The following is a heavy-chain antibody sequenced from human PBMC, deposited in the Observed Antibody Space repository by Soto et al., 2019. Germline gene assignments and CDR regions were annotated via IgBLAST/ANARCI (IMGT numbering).Heavy chain of an antibody. Sequence: PGGSLRLSCAASGFTFSSYSMNWVRQAPGKGLEWVSYISSTSSTIYYVDSVKGRFTISRDNAKNSLYLQMNSLRAEDTAVYYCARALVTANHWGKGTLVTVSS. V-gene: IGHV3-48*01. J-gene: IGHJ5*02. CDR3: ARALVTANH. CDR1: GFTFSSYS. CDR2: ISSTSSTI. D-gene: IGHD2-21*02.